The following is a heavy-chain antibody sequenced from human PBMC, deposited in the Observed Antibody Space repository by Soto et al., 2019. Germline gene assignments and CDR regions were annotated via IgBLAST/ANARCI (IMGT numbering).Heavy chain of an antibody. CDR1: GFTFSSYW. V-gene: IGHV3-74*01. D-gene: IGHD2-15*01. Sequence: GGSLRLSCAASGFTFSSYWMHWVRQAPGKGLVWVSRINSDGRSTNYADSVKGRFTISRDNAKNTLYLQMNSLRAEDTAVYYCARIRGGYCSGGSCYSDAFDIWGQGTMVTVSS. J-gene: IGHJ3*02. CDR3: ARIRGGYCSGGSCYSDAFDI. CDR2: INSDGRST.